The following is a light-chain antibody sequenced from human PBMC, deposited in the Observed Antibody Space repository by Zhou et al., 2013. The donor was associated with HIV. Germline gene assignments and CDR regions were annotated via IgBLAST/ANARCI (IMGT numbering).Light chain of an antibody. CDR2: DAS. CDR3: QQRSNWPPFT. Sequence: EIVLTQSPGTLSLSPGERATLSCRATQSLSSKYLAWYQHKPGQPPRLLIYDASNRATGIPARFSGSGSGTDFTLTISSLEPEDFAVYYCQQRSNWPPFTFGPGTKVDIK. CDR1: QSLSSKY. J-gene: IGKJ3*01. V-gene: IGKV3-11*01.